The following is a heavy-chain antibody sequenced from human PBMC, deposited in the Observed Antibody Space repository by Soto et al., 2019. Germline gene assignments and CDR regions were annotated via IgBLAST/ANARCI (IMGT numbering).Heavy chain of an antibody. CDR1: GFTFSSYA. V-gene: IGHV3-23*01. J-gene: IGHJ4*02. CDR2: VSIGGST. Sequence: WGSLRLSCAGSGFTFSSYAMGWVRQGPGKGLEWVAVVSIGGSTHYADSVRGRFTISRDNSKNTLSLQMNSLTAEDTAVYFCAKRRGAGGHFDYWGQGALVTVSS. D-gene: IGHD2-15*01. CDR3: AKRRGAGGHFDY.